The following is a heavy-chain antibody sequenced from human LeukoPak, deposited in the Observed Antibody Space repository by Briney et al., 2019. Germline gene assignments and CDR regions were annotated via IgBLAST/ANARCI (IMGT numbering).Heavy chain of an antibody. CDR2: INPSGGST. Sequence: ASVKVSCTASGYTFTSYYMHWVRQAPGQGLEWMGIINPSGGSTSYAQKFQGRVTMTRDTSTSTVYMELSSLRSEDTAVYYCAMGTAGDYDSSGYYPFWGQGTLVTVSS. D-gene: IGHD3-22*01. V-gene: IGHV1-46*01. CDR3: AMGTAGDYDSSGYYPF. J-gene: IGHJ4*02. CDR1: GYTFTSYY.